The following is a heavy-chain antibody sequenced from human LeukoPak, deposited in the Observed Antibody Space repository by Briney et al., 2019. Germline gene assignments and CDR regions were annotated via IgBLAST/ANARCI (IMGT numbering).Heavy chain of an antibody. CDR3: ARALLTDDSSGYYGEFDY. D-gene: IGHD3-22*01. Sequence: PSETLSLTCAVSGGSISSGGYSWSWIRQPPGKGLEWIGYIYHSGSTYYNPSLKSRVTISVDRSKNQFSLKLSSVTAADTAVYYCARALLTDDSSGYYGEFDYRGQGTLVTVSS. J-gene: IGHJ4*02. V-gene: IGHV4-30-2*01. CDR2: IYHSGST. CDR1: GGSISSGGYS.